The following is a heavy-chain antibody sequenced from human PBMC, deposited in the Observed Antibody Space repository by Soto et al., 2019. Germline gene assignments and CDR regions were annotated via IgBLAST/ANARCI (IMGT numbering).Heavy chain of an antibody. V-gene: IGHV4-34*01. CDR1: GGSFSGYY. D-gene: IGHD3-3*01. CDR3: ARRITIFGVVIIPRGYYFDY. Sequence: SETLSLTCAVYGGSFSGYYWSWIRQPPGKGLEWIGEINHSGSTNYNPSLKSRVTISVDTSKNQFSLKLSSVTAADTAVYYCARRITIFGVVIIPRGYYFDYWGHGTLVTVSS. J-gene: IGHJ4*01. CDR2: INHSGST.